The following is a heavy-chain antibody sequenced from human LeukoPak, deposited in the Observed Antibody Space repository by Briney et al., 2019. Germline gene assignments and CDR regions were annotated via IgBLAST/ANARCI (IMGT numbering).Heavy chain of an antibody. V-gene: IGHV4-39*01. D-gene: IGHD3-10*01. CDR3: ARRKGYYGSGSYYYYYYMDV. CDR2: IYYSGST. CDR1: GGSISSSSYY. Sequence: SETLSLTCTVSGGSISSSSYYWGWIRQPPGKGLEWIGSIYYSGSTYYNPSLKSRVTISVDTSKNQFSLKLSSVTAADTAVYYCARRKGYYGSGSYYYYYYMDVWGKGTTVTVSS. J-gene: IGHJ6*03.